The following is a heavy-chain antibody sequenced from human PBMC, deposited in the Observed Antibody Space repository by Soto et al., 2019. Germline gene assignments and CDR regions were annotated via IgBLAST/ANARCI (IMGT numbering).Heavy chain of an antibody. V-gene: IGHV3-23*01. Sequence: PGGSLRLSCAASGFTVSSYAMSWVRQAPGKGLEWVSAISGSGGSTYYADSVKGRFTISRDNSKNTLYLQMNSLRAEDTAVYYCAKDPDPGTAMVPGPFDSWGQGTLVTVSS. D-gene: IGHD5-18*01. CDR3: AKDPDPGTAMVPGPFDS. J-gene: IGHJ4*02. CDR1: GFTVSSYA. CDR2: ISGSGGST.